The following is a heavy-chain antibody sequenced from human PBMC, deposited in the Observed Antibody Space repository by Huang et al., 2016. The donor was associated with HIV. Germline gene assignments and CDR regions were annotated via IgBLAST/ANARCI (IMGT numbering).Heavy chain of an antibody. CDR3: ARDVLRGLGYFDV. J-gene: IGHJ2*01. D-gene: IGHD4-17*01. Sequence: QVQLVESGGGVVQPGGSLRLACAASGFTFSNYPMPWVRQAPGKGLEWVVVISYDDGSTTYFADSVKGRFTISRDNSKNTVYLQMSSLRADDTAVFYCARDVLRGLGYFDVWGRGTLVTVSS. V-gene: IGHV3-30-3*01. CDR1: GFTFSNYP. CDR2: ISYDDGSTT.